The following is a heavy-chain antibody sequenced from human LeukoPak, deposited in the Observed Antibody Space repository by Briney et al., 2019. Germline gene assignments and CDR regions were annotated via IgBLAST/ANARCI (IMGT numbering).Heavy chain of an antibody. D-gene: IGHD7-27*01. V-gene: IGHV7-4-1*02. CDR1: GYPFISNA. CDR2: INTNTGNP. J-gene: IGHJ4*02. Sequence: ASVKVSCKASGYPFISNAMNWVRQAPGQGLELMGWINTNTGNPTYAQGFTGRFVFSLDTSVSTAYLQISSLKTEDTVVYYCARDNAGDIDYWGQGTLVTVSS. CDR3: ARDNAGDIDY.